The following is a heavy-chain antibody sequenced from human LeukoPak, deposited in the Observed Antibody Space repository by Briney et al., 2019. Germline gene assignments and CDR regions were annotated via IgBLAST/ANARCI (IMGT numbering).Heavy chain of an antibody. CDR2: IYSGGST. V-gene: IGHV3-66*01. CDR1: GFTVSSNY. J-gene: IGHJ4*02. CDR3: ARESSSGYHFDY. D-gene: IGHD3-22*01. Sequence: GGSLRLSCAASGFTVSSNYMSWVRQAPGKGLEWVSVIYSGGSTYYADSVKGRFTISRDNSKNTLYLQMNSLRAEDTAVYYCARESSSGYHFDYWGQGTLVTVSS.